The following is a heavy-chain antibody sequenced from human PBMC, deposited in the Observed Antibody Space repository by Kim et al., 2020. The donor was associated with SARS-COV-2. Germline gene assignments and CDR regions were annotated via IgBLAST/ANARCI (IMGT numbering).Heavy chain of an antibody. J-gene: IGHJ4*02. CDR3: AGGRTGDSADY. Sequence: GGSLRLSCAASGFTFNNYDMHWVRQSTGGGLEYVSTIGASGATFYRDSVRGRFIISRANGKNSLYLQMNRLTAEDTAVYFCAGGRTGDSADYWGQGTLVT. CDR2: IGASGAT. V-gene: IGHV3-13*01. CDR1: GFTFNNYD. D-gene: IGHD7-27*01.